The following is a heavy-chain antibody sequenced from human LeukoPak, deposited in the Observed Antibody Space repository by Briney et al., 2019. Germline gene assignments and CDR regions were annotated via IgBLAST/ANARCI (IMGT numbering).Heavy chain of an antibody. Sequence: SDTLSLTCTVTRGSISSYYWTWIRHAPGKGLEWIGNIYHTGSTKYNPSLQSPVTLSVDTSKNQFSLRLTSVTAADTAVYFCARGIREYFDYWGQGTQVTVSS. V-gene: IGHV4-59*07. CDR1: RGSISSYY. J-gene: IGHJ4*02. D-gene: IGHD1-14*01. CDR3: ARGIREYFDY. CDR2: IYHTGST.